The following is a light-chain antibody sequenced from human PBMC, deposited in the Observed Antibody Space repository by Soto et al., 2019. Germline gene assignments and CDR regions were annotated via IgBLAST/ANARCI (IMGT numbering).Light chain of an antibody. J-gene: IGLJ3*02. Sequence: QSVLTQPPSASGSPGQSVTISCTGTSSDVGTYKYVSWYQQHPGQVPKLIIYEVSKWPSGVPDRFSGSKSGNTASLTVSGLQAEDEADYYCSSYAGSNNWVFGGGTQLTVL. CDR2: EVS. CDR3: SSYAGSNNWV. CDR1: SSDVGTYKY. V-gene: IGLV2-8*01.